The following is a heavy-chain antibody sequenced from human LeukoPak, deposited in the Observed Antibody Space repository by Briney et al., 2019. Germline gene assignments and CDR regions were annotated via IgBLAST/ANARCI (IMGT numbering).Heavy chain of an antibody. D-gene: IGHD2-8*01. CDR3: ARSPPGLIYMDV. J-gene: IGHJ6*03. V-gene: IGHV1-69*13. CDR2: FIPILGTA. CDR1: GGTFSSYA. Sequence: ASVKVSCKASGGTFSSYAISWVRQAPGQGFEWMGGFIPILGTANYAQNFQGRVMITADESTSTAYMELSSLRSEDTAVYYCARSPPGLIYMDVWGKGTTVSVSS.